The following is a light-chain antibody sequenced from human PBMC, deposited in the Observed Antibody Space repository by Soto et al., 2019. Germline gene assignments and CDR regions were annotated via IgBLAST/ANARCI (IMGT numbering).Light chain of an antibody. V-gene: IGLV2-14*01. J-gene: IGLJ3*02. CDR1: SSDVGGYNY. CDR2: DVS. CDR3: SLYTSSSIWV. Sequence: QSALTQPASVSGSPGQSITISCTGTSSDVGGYNYVSWYQQHPGKAPKLMIYDVSNRPSGVSNRFSGSKSGNTASLTISGLQAEDEADYYCSLYTSSSIWVFGGGTKVTVL.